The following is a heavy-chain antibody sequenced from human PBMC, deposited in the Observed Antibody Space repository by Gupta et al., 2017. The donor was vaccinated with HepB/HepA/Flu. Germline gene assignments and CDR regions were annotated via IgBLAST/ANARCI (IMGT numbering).Heavy chain of an antibody. J-gene: IGHJ4*02. V-gene: IGHV3-48*02. Sequence: EVQLVESGGGLVQPGGSLRLSCAASGFTFSSYSMNWVRQAPGKGLEWVSYISSSSSTIYYADSVKGRFTISRDNAKNSLYLQMNSLRDEDTAVYYCARDHPLGYDILTGYHEYYFDYWGQGTLVTVSS. CDR1: GFTFSSYS. CDR2: ISSSSSTI. CDR3: ARDHPLGYDILTGYHEYYFDY. D-gene: IGHD3-9*01.